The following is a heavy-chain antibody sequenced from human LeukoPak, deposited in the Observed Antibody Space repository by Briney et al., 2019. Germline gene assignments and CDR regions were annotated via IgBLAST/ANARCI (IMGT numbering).Heavy chain of an antibody. Sequence: PGGSLRLSCAASGFTLSSYAMSWVRQGPGKGLEWVSAISVSGNTYHADSVKGRFTISRDSSKNTLYLQMNSLRAGDAAVYYCAKDMDYYGSGSYYTWGAFDIWGQGTMVTVSS. CDR3: AKDMDYYGSGSYYTWGAFDI. CDR1: GFTLSSYA. D-gene: IGHD3-10*01. CDR2: ISVSGNT. V-gene: IGHV3-23*01. J-gene: IGHJ3*02.